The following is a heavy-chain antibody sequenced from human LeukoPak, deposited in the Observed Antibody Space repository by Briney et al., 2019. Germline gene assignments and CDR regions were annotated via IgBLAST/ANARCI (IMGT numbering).Heavy chain of an antibody. CDR2: ISGSGGAT. V-gene: IGHV3-23*01. J-gene: IGHJ4*02. Sequence: GGSLRLSCAASGFTFSNYGMSWVRQAPGKGLEWVSGISGSGGATYYADSVKGRFTISRDNARNSLYLQMNSLRAEDTAVYYCARDQDWNDRSGLDYWGQGTLVTVSS. CDR1: GFTFSNYG. D-gene: IGHD1-1*01. CDR3: ARDQDWNDRSGLDY.